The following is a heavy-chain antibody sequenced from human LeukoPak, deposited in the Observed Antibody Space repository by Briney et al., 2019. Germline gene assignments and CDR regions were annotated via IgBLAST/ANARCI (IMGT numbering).Heavy chain of an antibody. Sequence: ASVKVSCKASGYTFTGYYMHWVRQAPGQGLEWMGIINPSGGSTSYAQKFQGRVTMTRDTSTSTVYMELGSLRSEDTAVYYCARARYCSSTSCYAGYYYYYYMDVWGKGTTVTISS. CDR1: GYTFTGYY. J-gene: IGHJ6*03. V-gene: IGHV1-46*01. D-gene: IGHD2-2*01. CDR3: ARARYCSSTSCYAGYYYYYYMDV. CDR2: INPSGGST.